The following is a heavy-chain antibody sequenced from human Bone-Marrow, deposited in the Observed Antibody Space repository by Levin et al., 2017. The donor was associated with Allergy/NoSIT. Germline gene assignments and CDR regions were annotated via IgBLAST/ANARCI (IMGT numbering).Heavy chain of an antibody. J-gene: IGHJ4*02. D-gene: IGHD2-2*01. CDR3: ARDGLPVTRRYCSSTSCYPYYFDY. CDR2: IIPIFGTA. Sequence: VASVKVSCKASGGTFSSYAISWVRQAPGQGLEWMGGIIPIFGTANYAQKFQGRVTITADKSTSTAYMELSSLRSEDTAVYYCARDGLPVTRRYCSSTSCYPYYFDYWGQGTLVTVSS. CDR1: GGTFSSYA. V-gene: IGHV1-69*06.